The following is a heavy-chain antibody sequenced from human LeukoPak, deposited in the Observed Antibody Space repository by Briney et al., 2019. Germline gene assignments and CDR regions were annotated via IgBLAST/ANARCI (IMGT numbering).Heavy chain of an antibody. J-gene: IGHJ4*02. CDR3: GRVPSSGTVLDY. D-gene: IGHD6-13*01. V-gene: IGHV4-39*07. CDR1: GASISRSTFY. CDR2: IYYSGNS. Sequence: PSETLSLTCTVSGASISRSTFYWGWIRQPPGKGLEGIGFIYYSGNSHYSPSLESRVTISVDTSRNQFSLNLTSVTAADTAVYYCGRVPSSGTVLDYWGQGTLVTVSS.